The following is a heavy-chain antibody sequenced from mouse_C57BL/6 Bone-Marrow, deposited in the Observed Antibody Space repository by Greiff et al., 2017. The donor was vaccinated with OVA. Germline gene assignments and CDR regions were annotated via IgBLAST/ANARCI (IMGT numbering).Heavy chain of an antibody. D-gene: IGHD2-4*01. CDR3: ASYDYDAAWFAY. J-gene: IGHJ3*01. CDR1: GFTFSSYG. V-gene: IGHV5-6*01. CDR2: ISSGGSYT. Sequence: EVKLVESGGDLVKPGGSLKLSCAASGFTFSSYGMSWVRQTPDKRLEWVATISSGGSYTYYPDSVKGRFTISRDNATNTLYLQMSSLKSEDTAMYYCASYDYDAAWFAYWGQGTLVTVSA.